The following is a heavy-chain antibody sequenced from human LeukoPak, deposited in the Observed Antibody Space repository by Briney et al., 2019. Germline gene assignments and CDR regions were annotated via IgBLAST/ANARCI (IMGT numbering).Heavy chain of an antibody. CDR2: ISSSSSYV. D-gene: IGHD2-15*01. V-gene: IGHV3-21*01. CDR3: ARDGYCSGGSCYFEYFQH. Sequence: GGSLRLSCAASGFTFSSYSMNWVRQAPGKGLEWVSSISSSSSYVYYADSVKGRFTISRDNAKNSLYLQMNSLRAEDTAVYYCARDGYCSGGSCYFEYFQHWGQGTLVTVSS. J-gene: IGHJ1*01. CDR1: GFTFSSYS.